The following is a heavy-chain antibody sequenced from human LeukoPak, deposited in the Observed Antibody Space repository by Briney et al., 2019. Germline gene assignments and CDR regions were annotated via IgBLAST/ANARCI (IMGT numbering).Heavy chain of an antibody. D-gene: IGHD3-10*01. Sequence: SVRVSCKASGGTFSSYAISWVRQAPGQGLEWMGRIIPILGIANYAQKFQGRVTITADKSTSTAYMELSSLRSEDTAVYYCAREHERITMVRGVSQFDYWGQGTLVTVSS. CDR2: IIPILGIA. CDR1: GGTFSSYA. J-gene: IGHJ4*02. V-gene: IGHV1-69*04. CDR3: AREHERITMVRGVSQFDY.